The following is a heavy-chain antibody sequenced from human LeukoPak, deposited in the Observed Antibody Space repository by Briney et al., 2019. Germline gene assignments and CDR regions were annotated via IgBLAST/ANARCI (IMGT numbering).Heavy chain of an antibody. CDR3: ARGVAANGRRLDP. CDR1: GYSITDYY. Sequence: GASVKASCKTSGYSITDYYIHWVRQARGQGFEWLGWISPKSGGTNYAQKFQDSVSLTRDTSIDTAYMELTSLRLDDTAIYYCARGVAANGRRLDPWGQGTLITVSS. J-gene: IGHJ5*02. CDR2: ISPKSGGT. D-gene: IGHD2-15*01. V-gene: IGHV1-2*02.